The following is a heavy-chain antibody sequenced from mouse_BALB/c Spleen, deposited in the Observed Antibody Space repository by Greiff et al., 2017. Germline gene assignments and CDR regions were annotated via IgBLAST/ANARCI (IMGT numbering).Heavy chain of an antibody. CDR3: ARERGIYDYAMDY. J-gene: IGHJ4*01. CDR1: GFTFSDYY. CDR2: IGDGGSYT. D-gene: IGHD1-1*01. V-gene: IGHV5-4*02. Sequence: EVHLVESGGGLVKPGASLKLSCAASGFTFSDYYMYWVRQTPEKRLEWIATIGDGGSYTYYPDSVKGRFTISRDNAKNNLYLQMSSLKSEDTAMYYCARERGIYDYAMDYWGQGTSVTVSS.